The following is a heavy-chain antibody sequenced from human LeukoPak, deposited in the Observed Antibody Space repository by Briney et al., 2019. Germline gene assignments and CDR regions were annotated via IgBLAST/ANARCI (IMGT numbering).Heavy chain of an antibody. V-gene: IGHV3-48*01. J-gene: IGHJ6*03. CDR2: ISSGGSTI. CDR3: AKNWDYYDSSGHYGAEGYHMDV. D-gene: IGHD3-22*01. Sequence: GGSLRLSCAVSGFTFSNYNMNWVRQAPGMGLEWVSYISSGGSTIYYADSVKGRFTISRDNSKNTLYLEMNSLRAEDTAVYYCAKNWDYYDSSGHYGAEGYHMDVWGKGTTVTISS. CDR1: GFTFSNYN.